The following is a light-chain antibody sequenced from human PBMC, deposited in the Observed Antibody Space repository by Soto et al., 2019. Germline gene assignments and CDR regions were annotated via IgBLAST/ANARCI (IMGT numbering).Light chain of an antibody. CDR3: ISYTSSSTLV. CDR2: EVS. J-gene: IGLJ1*01. CDR1: SSDVGGYNY. V-gene: IGLV2-14*01. Sequence: QSALTQTASVSGSPGQSITISCTGTSSDVGGYNYVSWYQQHPGKAPKLMIYEVSNLPSGVSNRFSGSKSGNTASLTISGLQAEDEAAYYCISYTSSSTLVFGTGTKLTVL.